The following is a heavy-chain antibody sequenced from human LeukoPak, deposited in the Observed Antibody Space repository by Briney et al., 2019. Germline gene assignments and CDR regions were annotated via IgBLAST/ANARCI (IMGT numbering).Heavy chain of an antibody. CDR3: ARVKGSAPSADAFDI. CDR2: IIAYNGIT. V-gene: IGHV1-18*01. Sequence: ASVRVSCKASVYTFTSYGMSWGRRAPGQGLEWLGWIIAYNGITNSAHKLKGRVTMTTETSTTTAYMKQRRLRSDDTAVYYCARVKGSAPSADAFDIWGQGTMVTVSS. J-gene: IGHJ3*02. CDR1: VYTFTSYG. D-gene: IGHD6-19*01.